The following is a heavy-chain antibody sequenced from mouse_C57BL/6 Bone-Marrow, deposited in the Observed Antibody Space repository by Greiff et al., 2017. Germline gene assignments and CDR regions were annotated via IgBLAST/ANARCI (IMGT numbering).Heavy chain of an antibody. J-gene: IGHJ4*01. Sequence: VQLQQSGAELVKPGASVKLSCKASGYTFTSYWMPWVKQRPGQGLEWIGEIDPSDSYTNYNQKFKGKATLTVNTSSSTAYMQLSSLTSEDSAVYYCARYYYGSREVYAMDYWGQGTSVTVSS. CDR2: IDPSDSYT. CDR3: ARYYYGSREVYAMDY. D-gene: IGHD1-1*01. V-gene: IGHV1-50*01. CDR1: GYTFTSYW.